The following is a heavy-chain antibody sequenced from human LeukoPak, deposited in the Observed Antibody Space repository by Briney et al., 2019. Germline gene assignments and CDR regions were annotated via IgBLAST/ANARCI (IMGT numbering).Heavy chain of an antibody. V-gene: IGHV1-69*05. J-gene: IGHJ6*03. CDR3: ARDGYWDRRSMDV. D-gene: IGHD6-25*01. CDR1: GGTFISYA. CDR2: IIPILGTA. Sequence: GASVKVSCKASGGTFISYAISWGRQAPGEGGEWMGGIIPILGTANYAQKFQGRVTITTDESTSTAYMELSSLRSEDTAVYYCARDGYWDRRSMDVWGKGTTVTVSS.